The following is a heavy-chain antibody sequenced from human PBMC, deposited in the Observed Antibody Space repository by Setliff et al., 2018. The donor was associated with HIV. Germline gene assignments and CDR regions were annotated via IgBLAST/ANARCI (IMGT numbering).Heavy chain of an antibody. CDR2: INHSGTT. CDR3: ARDPGYFSGHIFDL. CDR1: GGSFSGYY. D-gene: IGHD2-15*01. Sequence: PSETLSLTCAVYGGSFSGYYWSWIRQPPGKGLEWIGEINHSGTTNDNPSLKSRVTMSVDTSKNQFSLKLTSVTAADTAVYYCARDPGYFSGHIFDLWGQGTMVTVSS. J-gene: IGHJ3*01. V-gene: IGHV4-34*01.